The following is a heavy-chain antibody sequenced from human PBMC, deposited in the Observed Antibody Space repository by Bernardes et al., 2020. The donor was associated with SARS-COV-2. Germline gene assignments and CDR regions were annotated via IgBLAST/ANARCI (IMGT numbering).Heavy chain of an antibody. J-gene: IGHJ4*02. V-gene: IGHV3-9*01. D-gene: IGHD1-26*01. CDR2: ITWNSDSV. CDR3: AKDWRSLAYYLEN. CDR1: GFTFEDYA. Sequence: GGSLRLSCAASGFTFEDYAMHWVRQAPGRGLEWVAGITWNSDSVGYADSVKGRFTISRDNAKNSLYLEMKSLRADDTALYYCAKDWRSLAYYLENWGQGTLVTVST.